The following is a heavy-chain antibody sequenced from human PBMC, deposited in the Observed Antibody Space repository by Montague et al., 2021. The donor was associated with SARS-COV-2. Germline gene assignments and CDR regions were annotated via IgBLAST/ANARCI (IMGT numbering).Heavy chain of an antibody. CDR3: VGELLLIYGMDV. CDR2: ISYDGSNK. J-gene: IGHJ6*02. Sequence: SLSLSCAASGFTFSSYAMHWVRQAPGKGLEWVAVISYDGSNKYYADSVKGRFTISRDNSKNTLYLQMNSLRAEDTAVYYCVGELLLIYGMDVWGQGTTVTVSS. V-gene: IGHV3-30*04. D-gene: IGHD3-10*01. CDR1: GFTFSSYA.